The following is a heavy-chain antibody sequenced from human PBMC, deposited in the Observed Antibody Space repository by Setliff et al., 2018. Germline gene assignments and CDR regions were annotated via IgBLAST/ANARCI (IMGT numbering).Heavy chain of an antibody. V-gene: IGHV1-69*05. D-gene: IGHD3-22*01. CDR1: GGTFRNYG. CDR3: ARERGSYDSSTHYTYYFDY. CDR2: IIPIFGTA. Sequence: SVKVSCKASGGTFRNYGISRVRQAPGQGLDWMGGIIPIFGTANCAQKFQGRVTITTDDSANTAYMELSSLRSEDTAVYFCARERGSYDSSTHYTYYFDYWGQGTLVTVSS. J-gene: IGHJ4*02.